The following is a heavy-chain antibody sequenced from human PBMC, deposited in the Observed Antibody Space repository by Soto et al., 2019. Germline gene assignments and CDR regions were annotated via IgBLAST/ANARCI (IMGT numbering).Heavy chain of an antibody. J-gene: IGHJ6*02. CDR3: AAGVWSDYYGSGSYFGGMDV. Sequence: GASVKVSCKASGFTFTSSAVQWVRQARGQRLEWIGWIVVGSGNTNYAQKFQERVTITRDMSTSTAYMELSSLRSEDTAVYYCAAGVWSDYYGSGSYFGGMDVWGQGTTVTVS. CDR2: IVVGSGNT. V-gene: IGHV1-58*01. D-gene: IGHD3-10*01. CDR1: GFTFTSSA.